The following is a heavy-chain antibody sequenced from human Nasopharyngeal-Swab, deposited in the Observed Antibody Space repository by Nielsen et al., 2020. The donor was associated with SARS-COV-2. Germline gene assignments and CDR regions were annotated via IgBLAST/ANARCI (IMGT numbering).Heavy chain of an antibody. D-gene: IGHD6-6*01. CDR3: AKDLHSSSWPVGY. Sequence: GESLKISCAASGFTFSSYSMNWVRQAPGKGLEWVSYISSSSSTIYYADSVKGRFTISRDNAKNSLYLQMNSLRVEDTGVYYCAKDLHSSSWPVGYWGQGTLVTVSS. V-gene: IGHV3-48*01. CDR1: GFTFSSYS. J-gene: IGHJ4*02. CDR2: ISSSSSTI.